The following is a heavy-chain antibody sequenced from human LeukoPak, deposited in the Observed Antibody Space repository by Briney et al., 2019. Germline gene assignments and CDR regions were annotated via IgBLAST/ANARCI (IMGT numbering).Heavy chain of an antibody. V-gene: IGHV4-30-4*08. CDR3: ARALLVWFDP. Sequence: PSETLSLTCTVSGGSISSGDYYWRWLRQPPGKGLEWIGYIYYSGSTYYNPSLKSRVTISVDTSKNQFSLKLSSVTAADTAVYYCARALLVWFDPWGQGTLVTVSS. CDR1: GGSISSGDYY. D-gene: IGHD3-3*01. J-gene: IGHJ5*02. CDR2: IYYSGST.